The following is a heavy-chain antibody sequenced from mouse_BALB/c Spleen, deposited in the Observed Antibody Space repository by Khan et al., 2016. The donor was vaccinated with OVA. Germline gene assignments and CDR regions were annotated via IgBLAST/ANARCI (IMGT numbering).Heavy chain of an antibody. CDR3: AHSLLLYAMDY. D-gene: IGHD1-2*01. V-gene: IGHV14-3*02. Sequence: VQLQESGAEFVKPGASVKLSCTASGFNIKDTYIHWVKQRPEQGLEWIGKIDPANGNTNYDPKFKGKATITADTSSNTAYLYLSSLTSEDTVVYYCAHSLLLYAMDYWGHGTSVTVSS. CDR2: IDPANGNT. CDR1: GFNIKDTY. J-gene: IGHJ4*01.